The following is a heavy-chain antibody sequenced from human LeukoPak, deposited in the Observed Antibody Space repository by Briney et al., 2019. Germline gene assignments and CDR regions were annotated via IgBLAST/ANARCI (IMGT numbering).Heavy chain of an antibody. J-gene: IGHJ5*02. CDR1: GYTFTGYY. CDR3: ARDIRAFGSSGHMAFDP. D-gene: IGHD3-22*01. Sequence: ASVKVSCKASGYTFTGYYMHWVRQGPGQGLEWMGWINPNSGGTNYAQKFQGRVTMTRDTSISTAYMELSRLRSDDTAVYYCARDIRAFGSSGHMAFDPWGQGTLVTVSS. V-gene: IGHV1-2*02. CDR2: INPNSGGT.